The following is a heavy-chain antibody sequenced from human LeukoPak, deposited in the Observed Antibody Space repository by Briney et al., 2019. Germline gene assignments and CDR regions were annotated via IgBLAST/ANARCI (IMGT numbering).Heavy chain of an antibody. Sequence: ASVKVSCKASGYTFTGYYMHWVRQAPGQGLEWMGWINPNSGGTNYAQKFQGRVTMTRDTSISTAYMELSRLRSDDTAVYYCARERAIEPYYYDSTAFFDYWGQGTLVTVSS. V-gene: IGHV1-2*02. D-gene: IGHD3-22*01. CDR2: INPNSGGT. CDR1: GYTFTGYY. J-gene: IGHJ4*02. CDR3: ARERAIEPYYYDSTAFFDY.